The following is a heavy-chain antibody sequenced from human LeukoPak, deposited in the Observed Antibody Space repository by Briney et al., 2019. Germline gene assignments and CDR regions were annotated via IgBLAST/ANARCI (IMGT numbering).Heavy chain of an antibody. CDR3: ARDWALSGRYGMDD. J-gene: IGHJ6*02. Sequence: SETLSRTCTVSGGSISSCYWSWIRQPAGKGLEWIGRIYTSGSTNYNPSLKSRVTMSVVTSKNQFSLKLSSVTAADTAVYYCARDWALSGRYGMDDWGQGTTVTVAS. CDR1: GGSISSCY. CDR2: IYTSGST. D-gene: IGHD2/OR15-2a*01. V-gene: IGHV4-4*07.